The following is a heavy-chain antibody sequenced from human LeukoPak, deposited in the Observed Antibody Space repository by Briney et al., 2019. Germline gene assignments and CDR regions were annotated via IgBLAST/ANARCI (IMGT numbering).Heavy chain of an antibody. D-gene: IGHD3-10*01. CDR2: ISYDGSNK. V-gene: IGHV3-30-3*01. Sequence: PGGSLRLSCAASGFTFSSYAMHWVRQAPGKGLEWVAVISYDGSNKYYADSVKGRFTISRDNSKNTLHLQMNSLRAEDTAVYYCARDRDHYYGSGSYYFGYFDYWGQGTLVTVSS. J-gene: IGHJ4*02. CDR3: ARDRDHYYGSGSYYFGYFDY. CDR1: GFTFSSYA.